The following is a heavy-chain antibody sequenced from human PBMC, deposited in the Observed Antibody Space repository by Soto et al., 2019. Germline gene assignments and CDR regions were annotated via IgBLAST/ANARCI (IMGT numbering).Heavy chain of an antibody. CDR3: ARHQYSSSWHDAFDI. D-gene: IGHD6-13*01. CDR1: GYSFTSYW. CDR2: IYPGDSDT. Sequence: GESRKISCQGSGYSFTSYWIGWVRQMPGKGLEWMGIIYPGDSDTRYSPSFQGQVTISADKSISTAYLQWSSLKASDTAMYYCARHQYSSSWHDAFDIWGQGTMVTVSS. V-gene: IGHV5-51*01. J-gene: IGHJ3*02.